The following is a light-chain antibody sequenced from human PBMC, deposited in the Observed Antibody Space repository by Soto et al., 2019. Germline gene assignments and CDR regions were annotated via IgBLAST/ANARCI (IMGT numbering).Light chain of an antibody. CDR3: QESYISPAVS. CDR2: ATS. V-gene: IGKV1-39*01. J-gene: IGKJ4*01. Sequence: DIQMTQSPSSLSASLGDRVTITCRASQNIDNYLNWYQQKPGKAPKLLIYATSTLQSGVPSRFSGSGSGKEFTLTISSLQAEDFATYFCQESYISPAVSFGGGTKVEIK. CDR1: QNIDNY.